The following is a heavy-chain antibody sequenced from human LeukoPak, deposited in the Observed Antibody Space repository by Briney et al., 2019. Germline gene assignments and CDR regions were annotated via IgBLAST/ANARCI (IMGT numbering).Heavy chain of an antibody. CDR1: GYTLTELS. D-gene: IGHD6-19*01. CDR2: FDPEDGET. Sequence: ASVNVSFTVSGYTLTELSMHWVRPAPGKGLEWMGGFDPEDGETIYAQKFQGRVTMTEDTSTDTAYMELSSLRSEDTAVYYCARSQQWLYYFDYWGQGTLVTVSS. J-gene: IGHJ4*02. V-gene: IGHV1-24*01. CDR3: ARSQQWLYYFDY.